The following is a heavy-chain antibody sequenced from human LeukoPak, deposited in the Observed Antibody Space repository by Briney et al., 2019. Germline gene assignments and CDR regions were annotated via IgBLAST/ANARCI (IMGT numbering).Heavy chain of an antibody. Sequence: KPSETLSLTCTVSGYSISSGYYWGWIRQPPGKGLEWIGSINYSGSTYYNPSLKSRVTISVDTSKNQFSLKLSSVTAADTAVYYCAREGANHYGMDVWGQGTTVTVSS. CDR2: INYSGST. CDR1: GYSISSGYY. V-gene: IGHV4-38-2*02. D-gene: IGHD1-14*01. CDR3: AREGANHYGMDV. J-gene: IGHJ6*02.